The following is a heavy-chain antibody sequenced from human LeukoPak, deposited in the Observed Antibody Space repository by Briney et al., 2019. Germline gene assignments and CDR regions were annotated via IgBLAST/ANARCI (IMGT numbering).Heavy chain of an antibody. J-gene: IGHJ3*02. CDR3: ARVGYDILTGESYFDI. CDR2: INPNSGGT. Sequence: ASVKVSCKASGYTFTCYYMHWVRQAPGQGLEWMGWINPNSGGTNYAQKFQGWVTMTRDTSISTAYMELSRLRSDDTAVYYCARVGYDILTGESYFDIWGQGAMVTVSS. D-gene: IGHD3-9*01. CDR1: GYTFTCYY. V-gene: IGHV1-2*04.